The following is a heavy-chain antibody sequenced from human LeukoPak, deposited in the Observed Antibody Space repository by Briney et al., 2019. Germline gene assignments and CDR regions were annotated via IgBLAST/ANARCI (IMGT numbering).Heavy chain of an antibody. CDR3: TRGGDIAVAGLNWFDP. Sequence: QAGGSLRLSCTASGFTFGDYAMSWFRQAPGKGLEWVGFIRSKAYGGTTEYAASVKGRFTISRDDSKSIAYLQMNSLKTEDTAVYYCTRGGDIAVAGLNWFDPWGQGTLVTVPS. CDR1: GFTFGDYA. D-gene: IGHD6-19*01. V-gene: IGHV3-49*03. J-gene: IGHJ5*02. CDR2: IRSKAYGGTT.